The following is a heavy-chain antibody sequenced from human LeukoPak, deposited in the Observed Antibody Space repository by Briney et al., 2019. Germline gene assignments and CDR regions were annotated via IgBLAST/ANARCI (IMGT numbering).Heavy chain of an antibody. J-gene: IGHJ4*02. CDR1: GGTFSSYA. CDR3: ASEDYGSGRNKYYFDY. D-gene: IGHD3-10*01. V-gene: IGHV1-69*04. CDR2: IIPIIGIA. Sequence: SVKVSCKASGGTFSSYAISWVRQAPGQGLEWMGRIIPIIGIANYAQKFQGRVTITADKSTSTAYMELSSLRSEDTAVYYCASEDYGSGRNKYYFDYWGQGTLVTVSS.